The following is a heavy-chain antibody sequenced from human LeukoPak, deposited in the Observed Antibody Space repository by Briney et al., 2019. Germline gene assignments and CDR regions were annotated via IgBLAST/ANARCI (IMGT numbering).Heavy chain of an antibody. CDR3: AKDRGTGTPDY. D-gene: IGHD1-1*01. Sequence: GGSLRLSCAASGFTFSSYWMSWVRQAPGKGLEWVANIKQDGGDKYYVDSVKGRFTISRDKSKNTLYLQMNSLRAEDTAVYYCAKDRGTGTPDYWGQGTLVTVSS. V-gene: IGHV3-7*01. J-gene: IGHJ4*02. CDR2: IKQDGGDK. CDR1: GFTFSSYW.